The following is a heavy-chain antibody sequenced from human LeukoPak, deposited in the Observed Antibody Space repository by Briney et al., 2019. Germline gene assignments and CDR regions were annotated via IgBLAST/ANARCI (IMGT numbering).Heavy chain of an antibody. D-gene: IGHD3-10*01. V-gene: IGHV4-59*02. Sequence: SETLSLTCAVSGTSVNTYYWSWLRQSPGKGLEWIGYIYYTGSTSYNPSLKSRVTFSLDTSRNQFSLTLTSVSAADTALYYCAADAPFGSGRFVSWGQGTLVTVSS. J-gene: IGHJ4*02. CDR2: IYYTGST. CDR1: GTSVNTYY. CDR3: AADAPFGSGRFVS.